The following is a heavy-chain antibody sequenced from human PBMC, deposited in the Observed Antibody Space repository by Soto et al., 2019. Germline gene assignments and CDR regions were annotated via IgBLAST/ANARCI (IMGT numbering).Heavy chain of an antibody. CDR2: IYRSGST. D-gene: IGHD3-16*01. J-gene: IGHJ6*03. V-gene: IGHV4-4*09. CDR3: ARTLDYGHMDV. Sequence: QVQMQESGPGLVKPSETLSLTCTVSGDSVRNQXWSWIRRPPGRGLEWIGYIYRSGSTKYNPSLKSRLTISVDTSKNQXSLXLSSVTAADTAVYYCARTLDYGHMDVWGKGTTVTVSS. CDR1: GDSVRNQX.